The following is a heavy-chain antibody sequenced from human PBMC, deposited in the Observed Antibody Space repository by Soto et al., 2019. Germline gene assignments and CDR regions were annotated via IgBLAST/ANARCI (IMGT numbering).Heavy chain of an antibody. CDR2: INAGYGNT. CDR1: GYTFSSYA. D-gene: IGHD7-27*01. V-gene: IGHV1-3*01. CDR3: ARDTGDGTFDF. J-gene: IGHJ4*02. Sequence: QVHLVQSGAEVRKPGASVKVSCKASGYTFSSYAMHWVRQAPGQRLEWMGWINAGYGNTKSSQKFQDRVTISRDTSASSAYMELISLRSEDTAVYSCARDTGDGTFDFWGQGTLVTVSS.